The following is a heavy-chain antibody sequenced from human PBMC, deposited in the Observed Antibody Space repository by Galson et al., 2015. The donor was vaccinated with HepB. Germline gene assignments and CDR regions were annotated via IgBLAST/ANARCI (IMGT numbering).Heavy chain of an antibody. Sequence: SVKVSCKASGYSFTTYGISWVRQAPGQGLEWMGWISAYNGNTNYAQKLQGRVTMTTDTPTSTAYMELRSLRSDDTAVYYCARGGSGTHWFDLWGQGTLVTVSS. CDR3: ARGGSGTHWFDL. V-gene: IGHV1-18*01. CDR2: ISAYNGNT. D-gene: IGHD3-10*01. J-gene: IGHJ5*02. CDR1: GYSFTTYG.